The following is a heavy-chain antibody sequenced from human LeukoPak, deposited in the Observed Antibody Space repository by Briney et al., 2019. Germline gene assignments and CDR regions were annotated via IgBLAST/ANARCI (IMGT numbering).Heavy chain of an antibody. CDR3: ARESLGSYKTVVIVARGHDAFDM. CDR2: INPSGGST. Sequence: ASVKVSCKASGYTFTSYYMHWVRQAPGQGLEWMGIINPSGGSTSYAQKFQGRVTMTRDTSTSTVYMELSSLRSEDTAVYYCARESLGSYKTVVIVARGHDAFDMWGQETMVTVSS. J-gene: IGHJ3*02. V-gene: IGHV1-46*01. D-gene: IGHD3-22*01. CDR1: GYTFTSYY.